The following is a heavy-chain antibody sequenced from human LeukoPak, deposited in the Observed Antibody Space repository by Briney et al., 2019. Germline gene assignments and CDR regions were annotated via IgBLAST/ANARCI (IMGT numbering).Heavy chain of an antibody. D-gene: IGHD3-3*01. Sequence: PGGSLRLSCAASGFTFSSYSMNWVRQAPGKGLEWVSSISSSSSYIYYADSVKGRFTISRDNAKNSLYLQMNSLRAEDTAVYYCARVSFWSGYFPRGWFDPWGQGTLVTVSS. V-gene: IGHV3-21*01. CDR3: ARVSFWSGYFPRGWFDP. CDR2: ISSSSSYI. CDR1: GFTFSSYS. J-gene: IGHJ5*02.